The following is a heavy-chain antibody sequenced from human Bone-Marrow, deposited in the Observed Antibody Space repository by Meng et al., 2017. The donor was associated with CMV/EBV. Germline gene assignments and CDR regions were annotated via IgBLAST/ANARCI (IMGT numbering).Heavy chain of an antibody. D-gene: IGHD2-15*01. J-gene: IGHJ3*02. CDR3: AKYLLPRVLRDGFDI. V-gene: IGHV3-23*01. Sequence: LSLTCAASGLIVSSNYMSWVRQAPGKGLEWVSSISGGDGSTYSADSVKGRFTISRDNSKNTVFLQMSSLRAEDTAVYYCAKYLLPRVLRDGFDIWGQGTLVTVSS. CDR1: GLIVSSNY. CDR2: ISGGDGST.